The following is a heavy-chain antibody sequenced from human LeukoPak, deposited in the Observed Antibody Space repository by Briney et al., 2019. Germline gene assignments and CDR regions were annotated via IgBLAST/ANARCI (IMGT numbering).Heavy chain of an antibody. CDR1: GFTFDDYG. Sequence: PGGSLRLSCAASGFTFDDYGMSWVRQAPGEGLDWVSVINWNGDSTGYADSVKGRFTISRDNAKNSLYLQMNSLGAEDTAVYYCAREGDGYNLYFDYWGQGTLVTVSS. J-gene: IGHJ4*02. D-gene: IGHD5-24*01. V-gene: IGHV3-20*04. CDR2: INWNGDST. CDR3: AREGDGYNLYFDY.